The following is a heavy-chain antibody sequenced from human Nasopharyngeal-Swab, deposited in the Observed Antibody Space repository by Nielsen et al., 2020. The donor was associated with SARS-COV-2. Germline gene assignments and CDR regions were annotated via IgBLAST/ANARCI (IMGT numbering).Heavy chain of an antibody. V-gene: IGHV4-59*01. CDR1: GGSISSYY. Sequence: GSLGLSCTVSGGSISSYYWSWIRQPPGKGLEWIGYIYYSGSTNYNPSLKSRVTISVDTSKNQFSLKLSSVTAADTAVYYCAGETTLTYYFDYWGQGTLVTVSS. D-gene: IGHD4-17*01. CDR2: IYYSGST. CDR3: AGETTLTYYFDY. J-gene: IGHJ4*02.